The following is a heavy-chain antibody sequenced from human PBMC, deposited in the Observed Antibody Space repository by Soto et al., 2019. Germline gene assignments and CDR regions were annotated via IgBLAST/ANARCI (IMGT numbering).Heavy chain of an antibody. CDR1: GLTFSNAW. D-gene: IGHD2-2*01. CDR2: IKSKTDGGTT. J-gene: IGHJ3*02. V-gene: IGHV3-15*01. Sequence: GGSLRLSCAASGLTFSNAWMSWVRQAPGKGLEWVGRIKSKTDGGTTDYAAPVKGRFTISRDDSKNTLYLQMNSLKTEDTAVYYCTTDATIQYQTGDAFDIWGQGTMVTVSS. CDR3: TTDATIQYQTGDAFDI.